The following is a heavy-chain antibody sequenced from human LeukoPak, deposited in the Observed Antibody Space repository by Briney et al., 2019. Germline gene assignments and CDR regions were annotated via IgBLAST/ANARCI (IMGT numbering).Heavy chain of an antibody. CDR3: ARDFNGLGQYYYDSSGYLSGSDY. CDR1: GFTFSDYY. D-gene: IGHD3-22*01. Sequence: GGSLRLSCAASGFTFSDYYMSWIRQAPGKGLEWVSYISSSGSTLYYADSVKGRFTISRDNAKNSLYLQMNSLRAEDTAVYYCARDFNGLGQYYYDSSGYLSGSDYWGQGTLVTVSS. J-gene: IGHJ4*02. CDR2: ISSSGSTL. V-gene: IGHV3-11*04.